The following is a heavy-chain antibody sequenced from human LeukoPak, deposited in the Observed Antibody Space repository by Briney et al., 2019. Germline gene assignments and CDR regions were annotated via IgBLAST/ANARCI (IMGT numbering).Heavy chain of an antibody. D-gene: IGHD2-15*01. CDR3: AREVCSGGSCYAVFDY. CDR2: INPNSGGT. V-gene: IGHV1-2*02. J-gene: IGHJ4*02. CDR1: GYTFTGYY. Sequence: ASVKVSCKASGYTFTGYYMHWVRQAPGQGLEWMGWINPNSGGTNYAQKLQGRVTMTRDTSISTAYMELSRLRSDDTAVYYCAREVCSGGSCYAVFDYWGQGTLVTVSS.